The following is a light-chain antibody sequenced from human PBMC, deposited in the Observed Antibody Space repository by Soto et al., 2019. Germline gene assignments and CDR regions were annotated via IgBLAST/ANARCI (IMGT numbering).Light chain of an antibody. V-gene: IGKV1-39*01. CDR1: QSIDRF. Sequence: DLQMTQSPSSLPASVGDRVTITCRASQSIDRFSNWYQQRPGKAPKLLIYYASSLQRGVPARFSGSGSGTDFTLTISNLQPEDFATYYCQQSYVTPQTFGQGTNLEIK. CDR2: YAS. CDR3: QQSYVTPQT. J-gene: IGKJ2*01.